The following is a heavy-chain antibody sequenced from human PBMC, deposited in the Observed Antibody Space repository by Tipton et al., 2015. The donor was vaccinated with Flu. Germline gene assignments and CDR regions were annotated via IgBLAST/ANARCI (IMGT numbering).Heavy chain of an antibody. Sequence: LSCTVSGGSISSYYWSWIRQPPGKGLEWTGYIYYSGSTNYNPSLKSRVTISVDTSKNQFSLKLSSVTAADTAVYYCARASRGWLGATPDAFDIWGQGTMVTVSS. CDR2: IYYSGST. CDR1: GGSISSYY. J-gene: IGHJ3*02. CDR3: ARASRGWLGATPDAFDI. D-gene: IGHD1-26*01. V-gene: IGHV4-59*01.